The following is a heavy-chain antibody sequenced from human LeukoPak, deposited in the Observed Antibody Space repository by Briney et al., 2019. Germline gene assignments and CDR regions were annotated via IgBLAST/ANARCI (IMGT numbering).Heavy chain of an antibody. D-gene: IGHD2-8*02. CDR2: ISSSGSTL. CDR3: ARIIWSGAYFDY. Sequence: PGGSLRLSCAASGFTFSDYNMNWVRQAPGKGLEWVSHISSSGSTLYYAHSVKGRSTISRDNAKNSLYLQMNSLRDEDTAVYYCARIIWSGAYFDYWGQGTLVTVSS. CDR1: GFTFSDYN. J-gene: IGHJ4*02. V-gene: IGHV3-48*02.